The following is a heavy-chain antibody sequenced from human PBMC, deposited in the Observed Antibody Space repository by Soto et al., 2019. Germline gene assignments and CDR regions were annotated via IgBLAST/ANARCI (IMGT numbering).Heavy chain of an antibody. J-gene: IGHJ6*02. V-gene: IGHV1-18*04. D-gene: IGHD3-22*01. CDR3: ARDREYYYDSSGNYYYHYGLDV. CDR2: FSGYNGNT. CDR1: GYTFTDYG. Sequence: QVQLVESGAEVKKPGASVKVSCKASGYTFTDYGISWVRQAPGQGLEWMGWFSGYNGNTKYAQKFQGRVTMTTDTPTNTAYMEQRSLRSDDTAVYYCARDREYYYDSSGNYYYHYGLDVWGQGTTVTVS.